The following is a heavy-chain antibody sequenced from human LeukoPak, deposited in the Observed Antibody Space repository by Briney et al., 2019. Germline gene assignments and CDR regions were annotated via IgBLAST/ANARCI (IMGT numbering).Heavy chain of an antibody. CDR1: GFTVSSNY. Sequence: GGSLRLSCAASGFTVSSNYMSWVRLAPGKGLEWVSVIYSGGSTYYADSVKGRFTISRDNSKNTLYLQMNSLRAEDTAVYYCAREGYSYGFDYWGQGTLVTVSS. CDR2: IYSGGST. J-gene: IGHJ4*02. V-gene: IGHV3-53*01. D-gene: IGHD5-18*01. CDR3: AREGYSYGFDY.